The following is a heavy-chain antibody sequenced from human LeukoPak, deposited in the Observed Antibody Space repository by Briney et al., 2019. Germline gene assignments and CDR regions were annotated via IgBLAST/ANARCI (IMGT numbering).Heavy chain of an antibody. CDR1: GFIFDDYA. CDR2: ISWNSGRI. D-gene: IGHD6-19*01. CDR3: AKGTVPVADSEFDY. V-gene: IGHV3-9*01. J-gene: IGHJ4*02. Sequence: GGSLRLSCAASGFIFDDYAMHWGRQGPGKGLEWVSGISWNSGRIDYADSVKGRFTISRDNAKNSLYLQMNSLRAEDTALYYCAKGTVPVADSEFDYWGQGTLVTVSS.